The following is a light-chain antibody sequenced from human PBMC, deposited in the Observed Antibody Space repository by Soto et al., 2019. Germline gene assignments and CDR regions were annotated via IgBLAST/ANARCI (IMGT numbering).Light chain of an antibody. J-gene: IGLJ3*02. Sequence: QSALPQPASGSGSPGQSITISCTGTSSDVGGYNYVSWYQQHPGKAPKLMIYEVSNRPSGVSNRFAGSNSSNTASLTISGLQADDEADYYCSSYTRSSTWVFGGGTKLTVL. CDR1: SSDVGGYNY. CDR2: EVS. V-gene: IGLV2-14*01. CDR3: SSYTRSSTWV.